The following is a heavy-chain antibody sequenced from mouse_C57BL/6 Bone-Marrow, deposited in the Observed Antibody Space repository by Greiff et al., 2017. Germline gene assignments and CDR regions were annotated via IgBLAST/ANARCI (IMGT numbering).Heavy chain of an antibody. V-gene: IGHV10-1*01. Sequence: EAGGGLVQPKGSLKLSCAASGFSFNTYAMNWVRQAPGKGLEWVARIRSKSNNYATYYADSVKARFTISRDDSESMLYLQMNNLKTEDTAMYYCVHSNYGYFDVWGTGTTVTVSS. J-gene: IGHJ1*03. D-gene: IGHD2-5*01. CDR2: IRSKSNNYAT. CDR3: VHSNYGYFDV. CDR1: GFSFNTYA.